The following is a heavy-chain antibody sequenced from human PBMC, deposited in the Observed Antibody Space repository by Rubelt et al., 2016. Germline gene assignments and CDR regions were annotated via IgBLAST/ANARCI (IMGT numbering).Heavy chain of an antibody. D-gene: IGHD2-15*01. CDR2: INPSGGST. V-gene: IGHV1-46*01. J-gene: IGHJ6*02. Sequence: QVQLVQSGAEVKKPGASVKVSCKASGYTFTSYYMHWVRQAPGQGLEWMGIINPSGGSTSYAQKFQGRVTMTRDTSTSTVYMELSSLGSEDTAVYYCARGGYCSGGSCYSDYYYGMDVWGQGTTVTVSS. CDR3: ARGGYCSGGSCYSDYYYGMDV. CDR1: GYTFTSYY.